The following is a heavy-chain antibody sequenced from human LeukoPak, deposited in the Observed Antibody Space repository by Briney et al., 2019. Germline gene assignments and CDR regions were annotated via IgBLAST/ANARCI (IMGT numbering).Heavy chain of an antibody. Sequence: ASVKVSCKASGYTFSVYYIHWLRQAPGQGLEWLGWINPNNGGTLYSQKFQGGVTMGRDTSISAVYMELNRLTTDDTAVYFCARGVATTGAKFFDYWGQGTLVTVSS. CDR3: ARGVATTGAKFFDY. J-gene: IGHJ4*02. CDR1: GYTFSVYY. V-gene: IGHV1-2*02. CDR2: INPNNGGT. D-gene: IGHD6-13*01.